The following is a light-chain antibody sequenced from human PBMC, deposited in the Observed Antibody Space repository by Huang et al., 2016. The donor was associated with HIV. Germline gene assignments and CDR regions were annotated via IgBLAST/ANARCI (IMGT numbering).Light chain of an antibody. V-gene: IGKV4-1*01. CDR2: WAS. Sequence: DIVMTQSPDSLAVSLGERSTINCKSSQRVLYSANNNNLLAWYQQRPGQPPKLFIDWASIRESGVPDRFSGSGSETDFTLTITSLQAEDVAVYYCQQYYSNPPTFGQGTKVEI. CDR3: QQYYSNPPT. CDR1: QRVLYSANNNNL. J-gene: IGKJ1*01.